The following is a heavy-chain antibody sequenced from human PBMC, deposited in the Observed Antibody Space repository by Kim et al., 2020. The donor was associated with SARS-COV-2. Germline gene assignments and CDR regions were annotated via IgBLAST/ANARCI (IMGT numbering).Heavy chain of an antibody. CDR3: AGFQPYYYDSSGITRAFDI. CDR2: IIPIFGTA. V-gene: IGHV1-69*13. J-gene: IGHJ3*02. CDR1: GGTFSSYA. Sequence: SVKVSCKASGGTFSSYAISWVRQAPGQGLEWMGGIIPIFGTANYAQKFQGRVTITADESTSTAYMELSSLRSEDTAVYYCAGFQPYYYDSSGITRAFDIWGQGTMVTVSS. D-gene: IGHD3-22*01.